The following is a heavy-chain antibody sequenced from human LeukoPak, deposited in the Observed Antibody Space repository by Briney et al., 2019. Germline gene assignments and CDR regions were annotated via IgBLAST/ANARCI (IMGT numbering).Heavy chain of an antibody. CDR3: ARAPYDILTGYSPYYFES. J-gene: IGHJ4*02. D-gene: IGHD3-9*01. CDR1: GFSFSSYN. V-gene: IGHV3-21*06. CDR2: ISSTSSHI. Sequence: GGSLRLSCAASGFSFSSYNMNWARQAPGKGLEWVSSISSTSSHIYYADSVKGRFTISRDNAKNSLYLQMNRLRAEDTAVYYCARAPYDILTGYSPYYFESWGQGTLVTVSS.